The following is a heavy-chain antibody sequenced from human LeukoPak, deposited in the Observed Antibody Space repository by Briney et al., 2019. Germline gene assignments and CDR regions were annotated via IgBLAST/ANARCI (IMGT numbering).Heavy chain of an antibody. CDR3: ATKQWLAPPPDS. J-gene: IGHJ4*02. CDR2: INTDGTVT. CDR1: GFTFSKYW. Sequence: GGSLRLSCAASGFTFSKYWMLWVRQAPGKGLESVSRINTDGTVTTYAGSVKGRFTVSRDNADNTMFLQMNSVRDEDTAVYYCATKQWLAPPPDSWGQGTPVTVSS. V-gene: IGHV3-74*01. D-gene: IGHD6-19*01.